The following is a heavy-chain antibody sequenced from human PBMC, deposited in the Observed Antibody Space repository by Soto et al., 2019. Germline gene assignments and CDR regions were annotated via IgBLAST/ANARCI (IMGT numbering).Heavy chain of an antibody. CDR2: ISGSGGST. V-gene: IGHV3-23*01. Sequence: RLSCAASGFTFSSYAMSWVRQAPGKGLEWVSAISGSGGSTYYADSVKGRFTISRDNSKNTLYLQMNSLRAEDTAVYYCAKKRTSGYYYSSYGMDVWGQGTTVTVSS. J-gene: IGHJ6*02. D-gene: IGHD3-22*01. CDR1: GFTFSSYA. CDR3: AKKRTSGYYYSSYGMDV.